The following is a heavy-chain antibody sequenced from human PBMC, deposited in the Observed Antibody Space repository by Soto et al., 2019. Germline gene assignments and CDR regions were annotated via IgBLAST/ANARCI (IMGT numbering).Heavy chain of an antibody. Sequence: PGESLKISCKGSGYSFTSYWIGWVRQMPGKGLEWMGIIYPGDSDTRYSPSFQGQVTISADKSISTAYLQWSSLKASDTAMYYCARHSDFWSGYPPPYYYYYGMDVWGQGTTVTV. CDR3: ARHSDFWSGYPPPYYYYYGMDV. D-gene: IGHD3-3*01. J-gene: IGHJ6*02. CDR1: GYSFTSYW. V-gene: IGHV5-51*01. CDR2: IYPGDSDT.